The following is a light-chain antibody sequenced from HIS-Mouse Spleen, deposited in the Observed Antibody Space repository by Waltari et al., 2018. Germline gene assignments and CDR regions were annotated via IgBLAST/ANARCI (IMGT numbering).Light chain of an antibody. CDR1: SSYVGGYNY. CDR3: SSYAGSNNLV. J-gene: IGLJ2*01. V-gene: IGLV2-8*01. CDR2: EVS. Sequence: QSALTQPPSASGSPGQSVTISCPGTSSYVGGYNYVPWYQPHPGKAPKLMIYEVSKRPSGVPDRFSGSKSGNTASLTVSGLQAEDEADYYCSSYAGSNNLVFGGGTKLTVL.